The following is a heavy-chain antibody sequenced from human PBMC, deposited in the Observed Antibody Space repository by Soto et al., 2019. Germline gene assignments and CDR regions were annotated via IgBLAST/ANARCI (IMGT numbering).Heavy chain of an antibody. CDR1: GFTFSSYG. V-gene: IGHV3-30*02. CDR3: AKDWYSSSWYEGSYYYYYGMDV. Sequence: GGSLRLSCAASGFTFSSYGMHWVRQAPGKGLEWVAVIWYDGSNKYYADSVKGRFTISRDNSKNTLYLQMNSLRAEDTAVYYCAKDWYSSSWYEGSYYYYYGMDVWGQGTTVTVSS. D-gene: IGHD6-13*01. CDR2: IWYDGSNK. J-gene: IGHJ6*02.